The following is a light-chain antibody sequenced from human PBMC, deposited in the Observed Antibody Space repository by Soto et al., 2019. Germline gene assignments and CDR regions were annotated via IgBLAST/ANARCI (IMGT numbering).Light chain of an antibody. V-gene: IGKV3-15*01. CDR3: QQYDKWPYT. Sequence: EIVLTQSPGTLSLSPGERATLSCRASQSVSSNNLAWYQQRPGQAPRLLIYGAFIRAPGFPVTFRGTGSGSEFTLTISSLQSEDGALYYCQQYDKWPYTFGQGTNLEIK. CDR2: GAF. CDR1: QSVSSN. J-gene: IGKJ2*01.